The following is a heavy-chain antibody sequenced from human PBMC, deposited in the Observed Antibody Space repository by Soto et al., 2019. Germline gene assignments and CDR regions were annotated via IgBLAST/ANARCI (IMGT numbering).Heavy chain of an antibody. CDR2: IYYSGST. Sequence: PSETLSLTCTVSGGSISSYYWSWIRQPPGKGLEWIGYIYYSGSTNYNPSLKSRVTISVDTSKNQFSLKLSSVTAADTAVYYCGGGRFEGFGELLGFFDYWGQGTLVTVSS. V-gene: IGHV4-59*01. D-gene: IGHD3-10*01. CDR3: GGGRFEGFGELLGFFDY. CDR1: GGSISSYY. J-gene: IGHJ4*02.